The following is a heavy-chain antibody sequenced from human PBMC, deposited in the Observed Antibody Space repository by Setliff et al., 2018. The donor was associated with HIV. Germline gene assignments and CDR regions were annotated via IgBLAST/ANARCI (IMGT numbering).Heavy chain of an antibody. CDR3: ARHGQYGSGSYYNRPFDF. J-gene: IGHJ4*02. CDR2: IYPGDSDT. V-gene: IGHV5-51*01. Sequence: PGESLKISCKASGYTFTRYWIGWVRQMPGKGLEWMGIIYPGDSDTRYSPSFQGQVTISADKSISTAYLQWSSLKASDTAMYYCARHGQYGSGSYYNRPFDFWGQGTLVTVSS. CDR1: GYTFTRYW. D-gene: IGHD3-10*01.